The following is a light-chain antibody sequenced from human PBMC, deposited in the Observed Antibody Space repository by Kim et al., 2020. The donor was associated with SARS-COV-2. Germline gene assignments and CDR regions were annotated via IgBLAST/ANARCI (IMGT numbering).Light chain of an antibody. CDR1: SSDVGAYNY. CDR2: DVS. Sequence: QSALTQPASVSGSPGQSITISCTGTSSDVGAYNYVSWYQQHPSKAPKLMIYDVSKRPSGVSNRFSGSKSGNTASLTISGLQAEDEADYYCSSYTSSTTLALGGGTQLSVL. CDR3: SSYTSSTTLA. J-gene: IGLJ2*01. V-gene: IGLV2-14*03.